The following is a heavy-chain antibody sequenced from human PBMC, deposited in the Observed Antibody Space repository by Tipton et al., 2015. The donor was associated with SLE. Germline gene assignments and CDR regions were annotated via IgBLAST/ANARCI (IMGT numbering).Heavy chain of an antibody. V-gene: IGHV4-39*02. Sequence: TLSLTCTVSGGSISSSSYYWGWIRQPPGKGLEWIGSIYYSGSTYYNPSLKSRVTISVDTSKNQFSLKLSSVTAADTAVYYCARDRAVLLGASDIWGQGTMVTVSS. CDR2: IYYSGST. CDR1: GGSISSSSYY. D-gene: IGHD3-10*01. J-gene: IGHJ3*02. CDR3: ARDRAVLLGASDI.